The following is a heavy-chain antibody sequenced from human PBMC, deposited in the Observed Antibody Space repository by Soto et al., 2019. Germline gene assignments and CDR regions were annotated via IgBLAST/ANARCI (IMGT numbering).Heavy chain of an antibody. CDR2: FYHSGST. J-gene: IGHJ3*02. Sequence: PSETLSLTCAVSGGSLRSATYYWSWIRQHPGKGLEWIGYFYHSGSTYYKPSLRSRVTISLDTSKNQFSLNLRSVTDAEKAIYYCAREETGNDALDIWGQGTLGT. D-gene: IGHD1-1*01. CDR3: AREETGNDALDI. V-gene: IGHV4-31*11. CDR1: GGSLRSATYY.